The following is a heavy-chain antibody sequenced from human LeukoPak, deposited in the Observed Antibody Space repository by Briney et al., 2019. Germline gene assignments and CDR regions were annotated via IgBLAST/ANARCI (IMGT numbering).Heavy chain of an antibody. CDR3: ARATMAGSMIVGLDY. J-gene: IGHJ4*02. V-gene: IGHV1-46*01. CDR1: GYTFTSYY. CDR2: INPSGGST. D-gene: IGHD3-22*01. Sequence: EASVKVSCKASGYTFTSYYMHWVRQAPGQGLEWMGIINPSGGSTSYAQKFQGRVTMTRDMSTSTVYMELSSLRSEDTAVYYCARATMAGSMIVGLDYWGQGTLSPSPQ.